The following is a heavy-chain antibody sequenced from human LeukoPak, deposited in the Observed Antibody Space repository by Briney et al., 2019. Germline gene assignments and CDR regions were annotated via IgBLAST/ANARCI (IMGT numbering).Heavy chain of an antibody. CDR2: ISAYNGNT. Sequence: ASVKVSCKASGYTFTNYGISWVRQAPGQGLEWMGWISAYNGNTNYAQKPQGRVTMTTDTSTSTAYMELRSLRSDDTAVYYCARDLPTYSSSWYLWGQGTLVTVSS. CDR1: GYTFTNYG. CDR3: ARDLPTYSSSWYL. D-gene: IGHD6-13*01. J-gene: IGHJ4*02. V-gene: IGHV1-18*01.